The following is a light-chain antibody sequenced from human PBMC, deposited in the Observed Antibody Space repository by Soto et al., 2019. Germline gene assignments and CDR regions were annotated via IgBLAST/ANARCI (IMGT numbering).Light chain of an antibody. Sequence: DIQMTQSPSTLSASVGDRVTITCRASQSISSWLAWYQQKPGKAPKLLIYKASTLESGVPSRFSGSGSGTEFSCTISVLQPDDFARYFCQQCFTFGPGTRVDIK. CDR1: QSISSW. CDR3: QQCFT. J-gene: IGKJ3*01. CDR2: KAS. V-gene: IGKV1-5*03.